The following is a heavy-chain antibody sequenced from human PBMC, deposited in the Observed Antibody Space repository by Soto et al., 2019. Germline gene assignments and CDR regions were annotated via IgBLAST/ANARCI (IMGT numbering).Heavy chain of an antibody. CDR2: MKQDGSEK. CDR1: GFTFSSSW. CDR3: ARDLEPIFGVIPFGY. V-gene: IGHV3-7*01. Sequence: GGSLRLSCEDSGFTFSSSWMSWVRQAPGKGLEWVANMKQDGSEKYYVDSVKGRFTISRDNAKNSLYLQMNSLIAEDTAVYYCARDLEPIFGVIPFGYWGQGP. J-gene: IGHJ4*02. D-gene: IGHD3-3*01.